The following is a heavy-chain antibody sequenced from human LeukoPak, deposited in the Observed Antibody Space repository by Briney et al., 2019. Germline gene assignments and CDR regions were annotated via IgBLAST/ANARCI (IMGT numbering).Heavy chain of an antibody. D-gene: IGHD2-2*01. CDR2: FYYSGPT. CDR1: GGSITSSY. CDR3: ARGSTSPVYYYYGMDV. V-gene: IGHV4-59*08. J-gene: IGHJ6*02. Sequence: SETLSLTCTVSGGSITSSYWSWIRQPPGKGLEWIGYFYYSGPTIYNPSLKSRVTISVDTSKNQFSLKLSSVTAADTAVYYCARGSTSPVYYYYGMDVWGQGTTVTVSS.